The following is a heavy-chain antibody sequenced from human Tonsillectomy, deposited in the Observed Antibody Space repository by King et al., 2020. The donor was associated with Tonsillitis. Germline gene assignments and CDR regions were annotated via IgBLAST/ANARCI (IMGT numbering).Heavy chain of an antibody. V-gene: IGHV3-30*04. CDR3: AREDGVAGSGFDF. J-gene: IGHJ4*01. CDR2: IKYDGKYK. D-gene: IGHD6-19*01. CDR1: GFTLTSNT. Sequence: VQLVESGGGVVQPGGSLRLSCAASGFTLTSNTVQWVRQAPGKGLEWVALIKYDGKYKSYADSVKGRLTISSDTSKNTLYLQLNSLRVEDTAVYYCAREDGVAGSGFDFWGQGTLVTVSS.